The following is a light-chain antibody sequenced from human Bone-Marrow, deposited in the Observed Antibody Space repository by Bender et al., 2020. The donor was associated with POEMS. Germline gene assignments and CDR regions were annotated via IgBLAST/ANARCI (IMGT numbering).Light chain of an antibody. J-gene: IGLJ3*02. Sequence: QSVLTQPPSASGTPGQRVTISCSGGSSNIGAHAVNWYQHLPGTAPKLPIYSSHRRPSGVSNRFSGSKSGNTASLTISGLQAEDEADYYCSSYTSINTVKFGGGTKLTVL. CDR2: SSH. V-gene: IGLV1-44*01. CDR1: SSNIGAHA. CDR3: SSYTSINTVK.